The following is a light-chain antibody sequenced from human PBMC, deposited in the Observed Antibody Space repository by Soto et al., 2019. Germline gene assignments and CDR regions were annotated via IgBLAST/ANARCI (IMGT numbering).Light chain of an antibody. CDR1: QTISAW. CDR2: KAS. J-gene: IGKJ2*01. CDR3: QQYNSFSYT. V-gene: IGKV1-5*03. Sequence: DIQMTQSPSTLSASEGDRVTITCRASQTISAWLAWYQQKPGKAPKVLIYKASTLASGVPSRFSGGGSGTEFTLTISSLQPDDFATYYCQQYNSFSYTFGQGTKLEIK.